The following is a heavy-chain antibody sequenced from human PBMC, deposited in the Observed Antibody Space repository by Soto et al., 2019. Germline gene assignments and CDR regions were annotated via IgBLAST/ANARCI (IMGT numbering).Heavy chain of an antibody. CDR3: AGGYCSSTSRYPLNYYYGMAV. J-gene: IGHJ6*02. D-gene: IGHD2-2*01. Sequence: PGGSLRLSCAASGFTFSSYSMNWVRQAPGKGLEWVSYISSSSSTIYYADSVKGRFTISRDNAKNSQYLQMNSLSDEDTAVYYCAGGYCSSTSRYPLNYYYGMAVWGPRTT. CDR1: GFTFSSYS. V-gene: IGHV3-48*02. CDR2: ISSSSSTI.